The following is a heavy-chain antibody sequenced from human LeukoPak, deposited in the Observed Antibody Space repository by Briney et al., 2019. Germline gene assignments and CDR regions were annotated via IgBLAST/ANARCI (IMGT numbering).Heavy chain of an antibody. V-gene: IGHV1-69*05. CDR3: AAPVVGAFAFDI. CDR1: GGTFSSYA. J-gene: IGHJ3*02. Sequence: ASVKVSCKASGGTFSSYAISWVRQAPGQGLEWMGGIIPIFGTANYAQKFQGRVTITTDESTSTAYMELSSLRSEDTAVYYCAAPVVGAFAFDIWGQGTTVTVSS. D-gene: IGHD1-26*01. CDR2: IIPIFGTA.